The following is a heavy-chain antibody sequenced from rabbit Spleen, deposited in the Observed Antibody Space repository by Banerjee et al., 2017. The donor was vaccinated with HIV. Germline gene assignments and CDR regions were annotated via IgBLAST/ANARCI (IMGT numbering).Heavy chain of an antibody. CDR3: ARDLVAVIGWNFNL. Sequence: QEQLEESGGGLVKPEGSLTLTCKASGFSFSGRDVMCWVRQAPGKGLEWIGCINTATGKDVYANWAKGRFTISTTSSTTVTLKMTSLTAADTATYFCARDLVAVIGWNFNLWGQGTLVTVS. CDR2: INTATGKD. J-gene: IGHJ4*01. V-gene: IGHV1S45*01. D-gene: IGHD1-1*01. CDR1: GFSFSGRDV.